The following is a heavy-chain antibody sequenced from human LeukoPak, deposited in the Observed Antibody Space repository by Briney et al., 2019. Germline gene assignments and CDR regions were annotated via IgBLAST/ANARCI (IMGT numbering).Heavy chain of an antibody. CDR2: ISGSGDST. CDR1: GFSFSSFA. Sequence: GGSLRLSCATSGFSFSSFAMSWVRQAPGKGLEWVSSISGSGDSTYYADSVKGRFTISRDNSKNTLYLQMNSLRSEDTAVNYCARGDNWFDPWGQGTLVTVSS. CDR3: ARGDNWFDP. J-gene: IGHJ5*02. V-gene: IGHV3-23*01.